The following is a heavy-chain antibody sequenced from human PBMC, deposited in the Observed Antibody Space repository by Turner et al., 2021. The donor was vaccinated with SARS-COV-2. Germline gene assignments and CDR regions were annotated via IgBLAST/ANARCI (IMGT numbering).Heavy chain of an antibody. CDR2: ISYDESNK. Sequence: QVQLVESGGGVVQSGRSLRLSCAASGFTFSSYGMHWVRQAPGKGLEWGAVISYDESNKYYTDSVKGRFTISRDNSKNTLYLQMNSLRAEDTAVYYCAKEGTFGEVTGFDYWGQGTLVTVSS. CDR3: AKEGTFGEVTGFDY. CDR1: GFTFSSYG. V-gene: IGHV3-30*18. J-gene: IGHJ4*02. D-gene: IGHD2-21*02.